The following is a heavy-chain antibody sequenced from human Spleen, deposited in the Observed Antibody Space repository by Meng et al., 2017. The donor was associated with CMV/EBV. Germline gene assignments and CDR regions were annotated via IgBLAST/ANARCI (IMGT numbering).Heavy chain of an antibody. D-gene: IGHD3-16*01. CDR2: IIPILGLS. CDR1: GGTFGSNA. V-gene: IGHV1-69*10. CDR3: VTYQYDSGWTEDS. Sequence: SVKVSCKASGGTFGSNALSWVRQAPGQGLEWMGGIIPILGLSTYAQRFQGRVTITADKSTGTGYMEVPSLRFDDTAVYYCVTYQYDSGWTEDSWGQGTLVTVSS. J-gene: IGHJ4*02.